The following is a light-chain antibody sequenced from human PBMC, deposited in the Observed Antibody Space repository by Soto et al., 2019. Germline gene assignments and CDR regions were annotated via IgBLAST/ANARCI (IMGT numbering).Light chain of an antibody. CDR1: QSIRSN. CDR2: AAS. J-gene: IGKJ4*01. CDR3: QQGYSIPLT. V-gene: IGKV1-39*01. Sequence: DIQMTQSPSSLSASIGDRITITCRASQSIRSNLNWYQQKPGKAPNLLIYAASSLQSGVPSRFSGSGSGTDFTLTISSLQPEDSATYYCQQGYSIPLTFGGGTKVEIK.